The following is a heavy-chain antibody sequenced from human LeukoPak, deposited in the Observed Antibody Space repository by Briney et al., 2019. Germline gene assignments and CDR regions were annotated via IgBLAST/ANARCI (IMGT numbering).Heavy chain of an antibody. CDR2: ISGSGGST. J-gene: IGHJ3*02. D-gene: IGHD2-2*01. V-gene: IGHV3-23*01. CDR1: GFTFSSYA. Sequence: PGGSLRLSCAASGFTFSSYAMSWVRQAPGKGLEWVSAISGSGGSTYYADSVKGRFTISRDNSKNTLYLQMNSLRAEDTALYYCAKDIAPATDAFDIWGQGTMVTVSS. CDR3: AKDIAPATDAFDI.